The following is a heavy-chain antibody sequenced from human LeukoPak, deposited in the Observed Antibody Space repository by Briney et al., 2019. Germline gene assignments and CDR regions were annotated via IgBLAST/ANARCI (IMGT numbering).Heavy chain of an antibody. V-gene: IGHV3-23*01. CDR1: GFTFSSYA. Sequence: GGSLRLSCAASGFTFSSYAMSWVRQAPGKGLEWVSAISGSGGSTYYADSVKGRFTISRDNSKNTLYLQMSSLRAEDTAVYYCAKGIAAGLQNWFDPWGQGTLVTVSS. D-gene: IGHD6-13*01. CDR3: AKGIAAGLQNWFDP. J-gene: IGHJ5*02. CDR2: ISGSGGST.